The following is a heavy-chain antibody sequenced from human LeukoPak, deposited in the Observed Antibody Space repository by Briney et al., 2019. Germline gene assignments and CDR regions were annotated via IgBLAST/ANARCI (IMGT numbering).Heavy chain of an antibody. J-gene: IGHJ3*01. CDR1: RFTFSNHY. CDR3: ARNLVHLWNVFDF. D-gene: IGHD5-18*01. CDR2: IKPDGSET. V-gene: IGHV3-7*01. Sequence: HPGGSLKLSCVASRFTFSNHYMSRVRQAPGKGLEWVATIKPDGSETFYVDSVKGRFTVSRDNAKNSLYLQMSSLRAEDTAVYHCARNLVHLWNVFDFWGLGTMVTVSS.